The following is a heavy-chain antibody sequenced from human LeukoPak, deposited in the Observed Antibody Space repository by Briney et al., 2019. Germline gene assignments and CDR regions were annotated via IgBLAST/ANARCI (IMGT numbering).Heavy chain of an antibody. CDR3: ARDQSIHPYPEVILDF. D-gene: IGHD3-10*01. CDR1: GFTFSSYA. V-gene: IGHV3-7*01. J-gene: IGHJ4*02. Sequence: GGSLRLSCAASGFTFSSYAMSWVRQAPGKGLEWVANIKQDGSETYYMDYVKGRFTISRDNAKNSLHLQMDSLRAEDTAVYYCARDQSIHPYPEVILDFWGQGTLVTVSS. CDR2: IKQDGSET.